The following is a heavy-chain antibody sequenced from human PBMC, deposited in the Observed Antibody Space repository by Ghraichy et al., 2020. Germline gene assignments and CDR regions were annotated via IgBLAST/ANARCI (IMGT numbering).Heavy chain of an antibody. Sequence: SETLSLTCTVSGGSISSYYWSWIRQPPGKGLEWIGYIYYSGSTNYNPSLKSRVTISVDTSKNQFSLKLSSVTAADTAVYYCARDSSATIFGVVDAFDIWGQGTMVTVSS. CDR1: GGSISSYY. CDR2: IYYSGST. V-gene: IGHV4-59*01. CDR3: ARDSSATIFGVVDAFDI. D-gene: IGHD3-3*01. J-gene: IGHJ3*02.